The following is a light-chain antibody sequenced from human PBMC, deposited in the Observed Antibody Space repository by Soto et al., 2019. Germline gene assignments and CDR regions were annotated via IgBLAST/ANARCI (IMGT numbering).Light chain of an antibody. CDR1: QSVSSSY. Sequence: IVLTQSPGTLSLSPGERASLSCRASQSVSSSYLAWYQQKPGQAPRLLIYGASSRATGISDRFSGSGSGTDFTLTISRLEPEDFAVYYCQQYGSSPSFGQGTRLEIK. CDR2: GAS. V-gene: IGKV3-20*01. J-gene: IGKJ5*01. CDR3: QQYGSSPS.